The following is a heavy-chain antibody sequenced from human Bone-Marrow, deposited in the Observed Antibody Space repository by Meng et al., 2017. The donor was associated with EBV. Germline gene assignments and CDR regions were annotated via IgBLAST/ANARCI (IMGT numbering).Heavy chain of an antibody. V-gene: IGHV4-61*01. Sequence: QVQLQESGPGLVKPSETLSLTCTGPVASVSSGSYYWNWIRQPPGKGLEWIGYIYYNGNTNYNPSLKSRVTISVDTSKNQFSLKLSSVTAADTAVYYCASTSGNLIYSDYWGQGTLVTVSS. CDR1: VASVSSGSYY. D-gene: IGHD1-26*01. CDR3: ASTSGNLIYSDY. CDR2: IYYNGNT. J-gene: IGHJ4*02.